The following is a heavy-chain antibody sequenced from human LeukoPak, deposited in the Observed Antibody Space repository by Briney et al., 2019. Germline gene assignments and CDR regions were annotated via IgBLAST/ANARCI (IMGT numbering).Heavy chain of an antibody. CDR1: GSTVISNY. CDR3: ARDPGRTSTGDAFDI. CDR2: IYAGGST. Sequence: GSLRLSCAASGSTVISNYMNWVRQAPGKGLEWVSVIYAGGSTYYADSVKGRFTISTDNSKNTLYLQMNSLRAEDTAVYYCARDPGRTSTGDAFDIWGQGTMVTVSS. J-gene: IGHJ3*02. D-gene: IGHD2-8*02. V-gene: IGHV3-53*01.